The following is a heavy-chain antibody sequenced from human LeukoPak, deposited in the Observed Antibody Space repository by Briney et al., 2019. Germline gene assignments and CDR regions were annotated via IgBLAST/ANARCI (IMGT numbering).Heavy chain of an antibody. CDR2: IHYSGST. CDR1: GGSISSSY. V-gene: IGHV4-59*08. Sequence: SETLSLTCTVSGGSISSSYWSCIRQPPGKGLEWIGYIHYSGSTNYNPSLKSRATISVDTSKAHFSLKLSSATAADTAVYYCARHDPGWFDTWGQGTLVTVSS. D-gene: IGHD7-27*01. CDR3: ARHDPGWFDT. J-gene: IGHJ5*02.